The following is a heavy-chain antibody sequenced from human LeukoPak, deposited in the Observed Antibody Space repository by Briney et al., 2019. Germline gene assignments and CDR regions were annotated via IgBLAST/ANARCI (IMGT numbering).Heavy chain of an antibody. J-gene: IGHJ4*02. CDR3: ARAGVGGKWLVLDY. D-gene: IGHD6-19*01. V-gene: IGHV7-4-1*02. CDR2: INTNTGNP. Sequence: SSVTVSCKASGYTFTSYAMNWVRQAPGQGLEWMGWINTNTGNPTYAQGFTGRFVFSLDTSVSTAYMQISSLKAEDTAVCYCARAGVGGKWLVLDYWGQGTLVTVSS. CDR1: GYTFTSYA.